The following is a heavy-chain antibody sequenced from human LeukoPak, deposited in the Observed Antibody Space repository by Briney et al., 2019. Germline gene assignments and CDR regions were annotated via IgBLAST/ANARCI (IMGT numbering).Heavy chain of an antibody. CDR1: GGSFSGYY. CDR3: ARGLVIAARVGYFDY. CDR2: INHSGST. D-gene: IGHD6-6*01. V-gene: IGHV4-34*01. J-gene: IGHJ4*02. Sequence: SETLSLTCAVYGGSFSGYYWSWIRQPPGKGLEWIGEINHSGSTNYNPSLKSRVTISVDTSKNQFSLKLSSVTAADTAVYYCARGLVIAARVGYFDYWGQGTLVTVSS.